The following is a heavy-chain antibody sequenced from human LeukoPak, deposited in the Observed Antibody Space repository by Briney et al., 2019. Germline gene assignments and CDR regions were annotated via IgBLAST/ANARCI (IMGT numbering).Heavy chain of an antibody. Sequence: SETLSLTCTVSGGSISSYYWSWIRQPPGKGLEWIGYIYYSGSTNYNPSLKSRVTISVDTSKNQFSLKLTSVTAADTAVYYCARSPFTYYYGSGSYPFDYWGQGTLVTVSS. J-gene: IGHJ4*02. CDR1: GGSISSYY. CDR3: ARSPFTYYYGSGSYPFDY. D-gene: IGHD3-10*01. V-gene: IGHV4-59*12. CDR2: IYYSGST.